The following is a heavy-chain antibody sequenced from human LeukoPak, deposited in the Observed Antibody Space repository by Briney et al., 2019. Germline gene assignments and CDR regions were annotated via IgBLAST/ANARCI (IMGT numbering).Heavy chain of an antibody. D-gene: IGHD1-14*01. CDR2: ISGSGGST. CDR1: GFTFSSYG. CDR3: ARDRGNQRGYYYYYMDV. J-gene: IGHJ6*03. Sequence: PGGSLRLSCAASGFTFSSYGMSWVRQAPGKGLEWVSVISGSGGSTYYADSVKGRFTISRDNSKNTLYLQMNSLRAEDTAVYYCARDRGNQRGYYYYYMDVWGKGTTVTVSS. V-gene: IGHV3-23*01.